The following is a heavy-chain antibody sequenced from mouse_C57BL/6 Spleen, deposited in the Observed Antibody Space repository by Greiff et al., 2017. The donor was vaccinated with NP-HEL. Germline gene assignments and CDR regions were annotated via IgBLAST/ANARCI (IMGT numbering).Heavy chain of an antibody. CDR1: GFTFSSYG. V-gene: IGHV5-6*01. Sequence: VQLKESGGDLVKPGGSLKLSCAASGFTFSSYGMSWVRQTPDKRLEWVATISSGGSYTYYPDSVKGRFTISRDNAKNTLYLQMSSLKSEDTAMYYCARAGLRPKYYAMDYWGQGTSVTVSS. CDR3: ARAGLRPKYYAMDY. D-gene: IGHD2-4*01. CDR2: ISSGGSYT. J-gene: IGHJ4*01.